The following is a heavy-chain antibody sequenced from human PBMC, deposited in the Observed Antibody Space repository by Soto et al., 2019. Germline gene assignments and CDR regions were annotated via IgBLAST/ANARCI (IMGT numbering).Heavy chain of an antibody. D-gene: IGHD3-10*02. Sequence: EVQLVESGGGMVQPGGSLRLSCVASGISVKSNYMNWVRQAPGKGLEWVSIMYSGGSTYYADSVKGRFTISRHNSKDTLYLQMNSLRIEDPATYYCARGVFGQPDSWGQGTLVIVSS. V-gene: IGHV3-53*04. CDR2: MYSGGST. CDR3: ARGVFGQPDS. CDR1: GISVKSNY. J-gene: IGHJ4*02.